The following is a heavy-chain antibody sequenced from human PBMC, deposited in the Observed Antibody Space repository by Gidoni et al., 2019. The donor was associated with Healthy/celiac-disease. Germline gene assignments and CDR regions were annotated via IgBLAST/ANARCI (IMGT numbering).Heavy chain of an antibody. Sequence: EVQLLESGGGLVQPGGSLILSCAASGFTFSNYAMSWVRQAPGKGLEWVSAISGSGGSTYYADSVKGRFTISRDNSKNTLYLQMNSLRAEDTAVYYCAKDNFIVGFHGGRDAFDIWGQGTMVTVSS. D-gene: IGHD1-26*01. CDR2: ISGSGGST. CDR1: GFTFSNYA. V-gene: IGHV3-23*01. CDR3: AKDNFIVGFHGGRDAFDI. J-gene: IGHJ3*02.